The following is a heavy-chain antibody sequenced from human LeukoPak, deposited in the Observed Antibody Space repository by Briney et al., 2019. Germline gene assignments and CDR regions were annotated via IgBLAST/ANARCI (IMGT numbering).Heavy chain of an antibody. Sequence: GGSLRLSCAASGFTFSSYSMSWVRQAPGKGLEWVSSISSSSSYIYYADSVKGRFTISRDNAKNSLYLQMNSLRAEDTAVYYCARRFRTDHDAFDIWGQGTMVTVSS. CDR3: ARRFRTDHDAFDI. D-gene: IGHD3-10*01. CDR2: ISSSSSYI. CDR1: GFTFSSYS. V-gene: IGHV3-21*01. J-gene: IGHJ3*02.